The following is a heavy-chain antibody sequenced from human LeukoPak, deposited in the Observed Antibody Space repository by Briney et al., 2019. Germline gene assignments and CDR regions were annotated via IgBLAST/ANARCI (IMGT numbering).Heavy chain of an antibody. CDR2: INPNSGGT. V-gene: IGHV1-2*02. Sequence: ASVKVSCKASGYTFTGYYMHWVRQAPGQGLEWMGWINPNSGGTNYAEKFQGRVTMARDTSISTAYMELSRLRSDDTAVYNCARLNYYYGMDVGGQGTTVTVSS. CDR3: ARLNYYYGMDV. J-gene: IGHJ6*02. CDR1: GYTFTGYY.